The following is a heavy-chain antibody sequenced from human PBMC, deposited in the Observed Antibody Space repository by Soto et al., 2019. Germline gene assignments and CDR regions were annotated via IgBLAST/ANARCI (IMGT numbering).Heavy chain of an antibody. D-gene: IGHD5-18*01. Sequence: PGESLKISCKGSGYSFTSYWIGWVRQMPGKGLEWMGIIYPGDSDTRYSPSFQGQVTISADKSISTAYLQWSSLKASDTAMYYCARSGPLDTAMVTGYYYYIYVSGQGTTVPVSS. CDR2: IYPGDSDT. J-gene: IGHJ6*03. CDR3: ARSGPLDTAMVTGYYYYIYV. V-gene: IGHV5-51*01. CDR1: GYSFTSYW.